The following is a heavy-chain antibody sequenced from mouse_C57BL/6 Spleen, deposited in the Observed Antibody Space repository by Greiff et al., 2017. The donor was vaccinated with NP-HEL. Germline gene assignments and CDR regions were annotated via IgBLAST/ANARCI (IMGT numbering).Heavy chain of an antibody. J-gene: IGHJ4*01. CDR2: IDPNSGGT. CDR1: GYTFTSYW. CDR3: ARWNDYEAYAMDY. D-gene: IGHD2-4*01. Sequence: QVHVKQSGAELVKPGASVKLSCKASGYTFTSYWMHWVKQRPGRGLEWIGRIDPNSGGTKYNEKFKSKATLTVDKPSSTAYMQGSSLTSEESEVYDCARWNDYEAYAMDYWGQGTSVTVAS. V-gene: IGHV1-72*01.